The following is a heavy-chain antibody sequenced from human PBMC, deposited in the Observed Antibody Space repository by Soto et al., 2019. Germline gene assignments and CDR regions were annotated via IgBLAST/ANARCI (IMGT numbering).Heavy chain of an antibody. CDR2: IGTAGDT. V-gene: IGHV3-13*01. CDR1: GFTFSSYD. D-gene: IGHD6-6*01. CDR3: ARVNRERLAARPLNYYGMDV. Sequence: PGGSLRLSCAASGFTFSSYDMHWARQATGKGLEWVSAIGTAGDTYYPGSVKGRFTISRENAKNSLYLQMNSLRAEDTAVYYCARVNRERLAARPLNYYGMDVWGQGTTVTVSS. J-gene: IGHJ6*02.